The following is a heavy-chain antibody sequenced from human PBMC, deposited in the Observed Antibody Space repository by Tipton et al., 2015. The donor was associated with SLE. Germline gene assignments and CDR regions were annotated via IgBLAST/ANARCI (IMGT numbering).Heavy chain of an antibody. CDR3: ARVSGSYLYYYYYCYMDV. D-gene: IGHD1-26*01. J-gene: IGHJ6*03. CDR1: GGSFSGYY. Sequence: TLSLTCAVYGGSFSGYYWSWIRQPPGKGLEWIGEINHSGSTNYNPSLKSRVTISVDTSKNQFSLKLSSVTAADTAVYFCARVSGSYLYYYYYCYMDVWGKGTTVTVSS. V-gene: IGHV4-34*01. CDR2: INHSGST.